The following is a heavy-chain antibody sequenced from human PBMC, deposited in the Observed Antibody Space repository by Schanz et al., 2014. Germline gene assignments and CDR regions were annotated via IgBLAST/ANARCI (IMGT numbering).Heavy chain of an antibody. Sequence: QVQLVQSGDEVKKPGASVKVSCKASGGTFSSYTISWVRQAPGQGLEWMGRIIPILGIANYAQNFQGRVTITADKSTSTAYMELTSLRSEDTAVYYCAGTYCSSTSCYTGYYYMDVWGKGTTXTVSS. D-gene: IGHD2-2*02. CDR3: AGTYCSSTSCYTGYYYMDV. CDR1: GGTFSSYT. V-gene: IGHV1-69*02. J-gene: IGHJ6*03. CDR2: IIPILGIA.